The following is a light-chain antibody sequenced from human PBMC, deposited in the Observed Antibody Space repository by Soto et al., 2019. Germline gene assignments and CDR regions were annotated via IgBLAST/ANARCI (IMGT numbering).Light chain of an antibody. J-gene: IGKJ2*01. CDR3: QQYTDYPYT. CDR1: QSISKS. Sequence: DIQMTQSPSTLSASVADRVTINCRASQSISKSLAWYQQKPGQAPNLLVYDASSLQSGVPSRFSGSGSGTEFTLTITSLQPDDFATYYCQQYTDYPYTVGQGTKLEIK. V-gene: IGKV1-5*01. CDR2: DAS.